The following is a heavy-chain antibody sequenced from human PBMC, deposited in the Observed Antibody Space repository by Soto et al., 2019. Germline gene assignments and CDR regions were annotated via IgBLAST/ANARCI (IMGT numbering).Heavy chain of an antibody. CDR3: ALNAFDF. V-gene: IGHV1-46*01. Sequence: ASVKVSCKTSGYTFTSYYIHWVRQAPGQGLEWMAIINPSDGDTGYTQKFQGRVAVTRDMSTSTVYMDLSSLKSEDTAVYYCALNAFDFWGQGTMVTVSS. CDR2: INPSDGDT. J-gene: IGHJ3*01. CDR1: GYTFTSYY.